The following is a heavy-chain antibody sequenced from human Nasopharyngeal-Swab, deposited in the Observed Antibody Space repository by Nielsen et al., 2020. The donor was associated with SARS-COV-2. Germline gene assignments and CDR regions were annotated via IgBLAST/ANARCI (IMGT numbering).Heavy chain of an antibody. CDR2: INSDGSST. V-gene: IGHV3-74*01. CDR3: ARDLGYYDYVWGSYRIKDFDY. CDR1: GFTFSSYW. D-gene: IGHD3-16*02. Sequence: GGSLRLSCAASGFTFSSYWMHWVRQAPGKGLVWVSRINSDGSSTSYADSVKGRFTISRDNAKNTLYLQMNSLRAEDTAVYYCARDLGYYDYVWGSYRIKDFDYWGQETLVTVSS. J-gene: IGHJ4*02.